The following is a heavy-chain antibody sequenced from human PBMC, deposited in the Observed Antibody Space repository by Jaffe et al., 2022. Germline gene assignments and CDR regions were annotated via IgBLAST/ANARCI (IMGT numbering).Heavy chain of an antibody. V-gene: IGHV1-46*03. D-gene: IGHD3-3*01. CDR3: ARGPGPTLYYDFWSGYSNWFDP. J-gene: IGHJ5*02. Sequence: QVQLVQSGAEVKKPGASVKVSCKASGYTFTSYYMHWVRQAPGQGLEWMGIINPSGGSTSYAQKFQGRVTMTRDTSTSTVYMELSSLRSEDTAVYYCARGPGPTLYYDFWSGYSNWFDPWGQGTLVTVSS. CDR1: GYTFTSYY. CDR2: INPSGGST.